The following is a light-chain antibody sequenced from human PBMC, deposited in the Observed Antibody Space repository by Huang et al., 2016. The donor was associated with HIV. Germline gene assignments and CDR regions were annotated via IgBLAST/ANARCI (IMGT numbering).Light chain of an antibody. CDR2: DAS. V-gene: IGKV1-33*01. Sequence: DIQMTQSPSSLSASVGDRVTITCQASQDINNYLNWYQQRTGRCPKLLIYDASILDKVVPSRFSGSGSGTYFTFTISSLQPEDVATYYCQHYNGYPLTFGQGTR. J-gene: IGKJ5*01. CDR3: QHYNGYPLT. CDR1: QDINNY.